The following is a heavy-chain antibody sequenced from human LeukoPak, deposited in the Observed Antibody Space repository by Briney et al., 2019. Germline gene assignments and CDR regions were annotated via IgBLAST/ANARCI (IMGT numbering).Heavy chain of an antibody. J-gene: IGHJ5*02. CDR3: AKDASSGWHGEFDP. CDR2: ISWDGGST. D-gene: IGHD6-19*01. V-gene: IGHV3-43D*03. CDR1: GFTFDDYA. Sequence: GGSLRLSCAASGFTFDDYAMHWVRQAPGKGLEWVSLISWDGGSTYYADSVKGRFTISRDNSKNSLYLQMNSLRAEDTALYYCAKDASSGWHGEFDPWGQGTLVTVSS.